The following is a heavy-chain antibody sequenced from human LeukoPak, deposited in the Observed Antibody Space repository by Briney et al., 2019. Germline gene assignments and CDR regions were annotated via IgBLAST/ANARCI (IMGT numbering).Heavy chain of an antibody. D-gene: IGHD6-13*01. CDR2: IYYSGST. J-gene: IGHJ4*02. Sequence: PSETLSLTCTVSGGSISSSSYYWGWIRQPPGKGLEWIGSIYYSGSTYYNPSLKSRVTISVDTSKNQFSLKLSSATAADTAVYYCARDRLGSFYYFDYWGQGTLVTVSS. CDR1: GGSISSSSYY. V-gene: IGHV4-39*07. CDR3: ARDRLGSFYYFDY.